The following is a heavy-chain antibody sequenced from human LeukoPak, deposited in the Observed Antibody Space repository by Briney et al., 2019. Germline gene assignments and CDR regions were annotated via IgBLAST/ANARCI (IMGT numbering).Heavy chain of an antibody. CDR2: IYYSGSP. J-gene: IGHJ6*02. V-gene: IGHV4-59*08. D-gene: IGHD4-17*01. CDR3: ARHGYGDYVLYYYGMDV. CDR1: GGSISSYY. Sequence: PSETLSLTCTVSGGSISSYYCSWIRQPPGKGLEWIGYIYYSGSPNYNPSLKSRATISVATSKNQFSLKLSSVTAADTAVYYCARHGYGDYVLYYYGMDVWGQGTTVTVSS.